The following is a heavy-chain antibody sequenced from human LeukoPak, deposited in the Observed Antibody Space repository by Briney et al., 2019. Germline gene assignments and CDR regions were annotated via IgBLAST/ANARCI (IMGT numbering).Heavy chain of an antibody. D-gene: IGHD3-3*01. V-gene: IGHV3-11*01. CDR1: GFTFSDYY. CDR2: ISSSGSTI. J-gene: IGHJ4*02. CDR3: AREYYDFWSGYYTEGY. Sequence: KAGGSLRLSCADSGFTFSDYYMSWIRQAPGKGLEWVSYISSSGSTIYYADSVKGRFTISRDNAKNSLYLQMNSLRAEDTAVYYCAREYYDFWSGYYTEGYWGQGTLVTVSS.